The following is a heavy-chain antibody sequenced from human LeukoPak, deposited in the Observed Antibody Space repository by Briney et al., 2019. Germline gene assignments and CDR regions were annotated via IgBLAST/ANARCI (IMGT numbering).Heavy chain of an antibody. CDR1: GFTFSSYD. CDR2: ISGSGGST. V-gene: IGHV3-23*01. J-gene: IGHJ6*03. D-gene: IGHD3-22*01. CDR3: AKSFLGFYYDSSSYLSPYNYYMDV. Sequence: GGSLRLSCAASGFTFSSYDMSSVRQAPGQGLEWVSGISGSGGSTYYADSVKGRFTISRDNSKNTLYLQMNSLRAEDTAVYFCAKSFLGFYYDSSSYLSPYNYYMDVWGKGTTVTISS.